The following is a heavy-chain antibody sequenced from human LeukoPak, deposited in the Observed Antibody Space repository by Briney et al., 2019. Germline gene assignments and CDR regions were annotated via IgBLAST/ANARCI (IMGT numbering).Heavy chain of an antibody. CDR2: IYTSGST. V-gene: IGHV4-61*02. CDR3: ARDADILTGWQTNFDY. J-gene: IGHJ4*02. CDR1: GGSIRSGSYY. Sequence: SETLSLTCTVSGGSIRSGSYYWSWIRQPAGKGLEWIGRIYTSGSTNYNPSLKSRVTMSVDTSKNQFSLKLSSVTAADTAVYYCARDADILTGWQTNFDYWGQGTLVTVSS. D-gene: IGHD3-9*01.